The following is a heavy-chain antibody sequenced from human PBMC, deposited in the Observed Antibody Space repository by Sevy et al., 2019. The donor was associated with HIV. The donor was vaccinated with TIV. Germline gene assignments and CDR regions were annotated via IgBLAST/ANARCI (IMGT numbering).Heavy chain of an antibody. D-gene: IGHD2-15*01. CDR1: GYTFTGYY. V-gene: IGHV1-2*06. CDR2: INPNSGGT. Sequence: ASVKVSCKASGYTFTGYYMHWVRQAPGQGLEWMGRINPNSGGTNYAQKFQGRVTMTRDTSISTAYMELSRLRSDDTAVYYCARDLLMSRSVVAATSSDYWGQGTLVTVSS. J-gene: IGHJ4*02. CDR3: ARDLLMSRSVVAATSSDY.